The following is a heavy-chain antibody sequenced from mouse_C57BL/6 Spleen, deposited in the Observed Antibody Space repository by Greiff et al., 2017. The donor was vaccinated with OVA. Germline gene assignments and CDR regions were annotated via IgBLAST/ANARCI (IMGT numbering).Heavy chain of an antibody. CDR3: ARGDYSNYDYYAMDY. Sequence: VQLQQPGAELVKPGASVKLSCKASGYTFTSYWMHWVKQRPGQGLEWIGMIHPNSGSTNYNEKFKSKATLTVDKSSSTAYMQLSSLTSADSAVYYCARGDYSNYDYYAMDYWGQGTSVTVSS. CDR1: GYTFTSYW. J-gene: IGHJ4*01. CDR2: IHPNSGST. V-gene: IGHV1-64*01. D-gene: IGHD2-5*01.